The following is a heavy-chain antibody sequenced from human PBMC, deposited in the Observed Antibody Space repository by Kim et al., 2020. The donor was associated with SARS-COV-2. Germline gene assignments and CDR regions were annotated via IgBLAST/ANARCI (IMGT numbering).Heavy chain of an antibody. CDR2: ISAYNGNT. V-gene: IGHV1-18*04. J-gene: IGHJ4*02. CDR1: GYIFSTYA. CDR3: ARTSTGDY. Sequence: ASVKVSCKASGYIFSTYAITWVRQAPGQGLEWMGWISAYNGNTNYAQKFQGRVTMTTDTSTSTVYMELRSFRSDDTAVYYCARTSTGDYWGQGTLVTVSS. D-gene: IGHD3-9*01.